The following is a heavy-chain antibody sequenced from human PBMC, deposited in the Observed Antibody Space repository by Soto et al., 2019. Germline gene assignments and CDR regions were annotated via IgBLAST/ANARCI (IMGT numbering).Heavy chain of an antibody. CDR1: GGSIISYY. CDR2: IYYSGST. CDR3: ARTAGSSSVYFDY. V-gene: IGHV4-59*01. J-gene: IGHJ4*02. Sequence: PSETLSLTCTASGGSIISYYWSWIRQPPGNGLEWIGYIYYSGSTNYNPSLKSRVTISVDTSKNQFSLKLSSVTAADTAVYYCARTAGSSSVYFDYWGQGTLVTVSS. D-gene: IGHD6-6*01.